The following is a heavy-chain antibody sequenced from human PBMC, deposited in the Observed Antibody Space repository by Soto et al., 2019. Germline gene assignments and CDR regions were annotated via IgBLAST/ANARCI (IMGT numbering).Heavy chain of an antibody. J-gene: IGHJ4*02. D-gene: IGHD6-19*01. CDR3: ARDKDSSARPRAEFDY. CDR2: INPSDGTT. Sequence: QGHLVQSGAEVKRPGASVRVSCESSGYMFTSYFIHWVRQAPGQGLEWVGVINPSDGTTTYAQKFQARTTKTRDTSTTTADMELGSLRSEDTAVYYCARDKDSSARPRAEFDYWGQETLITVSS. V-gene: IGHV1-46*01. CDR1: GYMFTSYF.